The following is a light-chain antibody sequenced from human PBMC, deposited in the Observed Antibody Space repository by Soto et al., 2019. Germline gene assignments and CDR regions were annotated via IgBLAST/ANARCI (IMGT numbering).Light chain of an antibody. CDR2: GAS. CDR3: QQYGCSPIT. CDR1: QSVTSNY. J-gene: IGKJ5*01. V-gene: IGKV3-20*01. Sequence: EIVLTQSPDTLSLSPGGRATLSCRASQSVTSNYLGCYQQTPGQATRLLIFGASSTATSIPNRFTGSASGTDFTLTISRLEPEDFAVYYCQQYGCSPITFGQGTRLEIK.